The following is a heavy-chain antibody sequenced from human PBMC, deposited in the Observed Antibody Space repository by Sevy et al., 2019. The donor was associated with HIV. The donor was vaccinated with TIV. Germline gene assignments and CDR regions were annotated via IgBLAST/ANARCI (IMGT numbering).Heavy chain of an antibody. Sequence: GGSLRLSCAASGFTVSRYWMSWVRQAPGKGLEWVANIKQDGSEKYYVDSVKGRFTISRDNAKNSLYLQMNSLRAEDTAVYYCARNYDIFDYWGQGTLVTVSS. CDR3: ARNYDIFDY. J-gene: IGHJ4*02. V-gene: IGHV3-7*01. CDR1: GFTVSRYW. D-gene: IGHD3-9*01. CDR2: IKQDGSEK.